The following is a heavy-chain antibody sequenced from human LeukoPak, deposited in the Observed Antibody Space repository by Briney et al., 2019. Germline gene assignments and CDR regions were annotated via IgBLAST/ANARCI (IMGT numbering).Heavy chain of an antibody. J-gene: IGHJ4*02. D-gene: IGHD1-1*01. CDR2: IYYSGST. CDR3: ARGGRPFDY. CDR1: GYSISSGYY. Sequence: PSETLSLTCAVSGYSISSGYYWGWIRQPPGKGLDWIGSIYYSGSTYYNPSLKSRVTISVDTSKNQFSLRLSSVTAADTAVYYCARGGRPFDYWGPGTLVTVSS. V-gene: IGHV4-38-2*01.